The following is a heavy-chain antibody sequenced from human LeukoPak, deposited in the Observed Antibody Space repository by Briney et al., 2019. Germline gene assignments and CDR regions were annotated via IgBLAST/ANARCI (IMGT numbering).Heavy chain of an antibody. V-gene: IGHV3-30-3*01. CDR2: ISYDGSNK. Sequence: QPGRSLRLSCAASGFTFSSFVIHWVRQAPGKALEWVAVISYDGSNKYYADSVKGRFTISRDNSKNTLYLQMNGLRPEDTAVYYCARDYGDYGGTFDIWGRGTMVTVSS. CDR3: ARDYGDYGGTFDI. CDR1: GFTFSSFV. D-gene: IGHD4-17*01. J-gene: IGHJ3*02.